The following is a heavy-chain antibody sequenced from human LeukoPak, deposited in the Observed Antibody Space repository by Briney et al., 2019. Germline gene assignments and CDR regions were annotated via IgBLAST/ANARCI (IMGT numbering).Heavy chain of an antibody. CDR1: GASISSYY. D-gene: IGHD3-10*01. CDR3: TRGYYGSGSYYYYFDY. Sequence: SETLSLTCTVSGASISSYYWSWIRQPPGKGLEWIGNTYDSGSTNYNPSLKSRVTILVDTSKNQFSLKLSSVTAADTAMYYCTRGYYGSGSYYYYFDYWGQGTLVTVSS. J-gene: IGHJ4*02. CDR2: TYDSGST. V-gene: IGHV4-59*01.